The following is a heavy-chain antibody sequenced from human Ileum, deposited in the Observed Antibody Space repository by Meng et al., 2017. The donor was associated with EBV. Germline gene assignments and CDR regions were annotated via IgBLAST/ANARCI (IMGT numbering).Heavy chain of an antibody. CDR1: GGSLSGAY. V-gene: IGHV4-34*12. D-gene: IGHD2-8*02. CDR3: ARRPTGIDY. CDR2: IIHGGSP. J-gene: IGHJ4*02. Sequence: HVQRQQWGAGLLKPSETLSLPCAVNGGSLSGAYWNGIRQPPGKGLEWIGEIIHGGSPSYNPSLKSRVTISIDTSKNQFSLMLSSVTAADTAVYYCARRPTGIDYWGQGTLVTVSS.